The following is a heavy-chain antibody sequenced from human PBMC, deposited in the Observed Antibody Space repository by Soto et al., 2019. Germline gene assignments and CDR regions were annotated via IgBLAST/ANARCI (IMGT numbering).Heavy chain of an antibody. J-gene: IGHJ6*02. V-gene: IGHV3-7*03. Sequence: GGSLRLSCAASGFTFSSYGMSWVRQAPGKGLEWVANIKQDGSEKYYVDSVKGRFTISRDNAKNSLYLQMNSLRAEGTAVYNYAREERGPSYSSSWYGQSGRDVWGQGTTVTVS. D-gene: IGHD6-13*01. CDR1: GFTFSSYG. CDR2: IKQDGSEK. CDR3: AREERGPSYSSSWYGQSGRDV.